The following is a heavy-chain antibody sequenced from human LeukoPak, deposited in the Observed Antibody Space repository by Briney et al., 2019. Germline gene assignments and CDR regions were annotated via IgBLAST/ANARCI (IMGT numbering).Heavy chain of an antibody. CDR1: GFTVSSNY. D-gene: IGHD6-19*01. J-gene: IGHJ4*02. Sequence: GGSLRLSCAASGFTVSSNYMSWVRQAPGKGLEWVSVIYSGGSTYYADSVKGRFTISRDNSKNTLYLQMNSLRAEDTAVYYCAREDSSGWYGGFDYWGQGTLVTVSS. CDR2: IYSGGST. V-gene: IGHV3-53*01. CDR3: AREDSSGWYGGFDY.